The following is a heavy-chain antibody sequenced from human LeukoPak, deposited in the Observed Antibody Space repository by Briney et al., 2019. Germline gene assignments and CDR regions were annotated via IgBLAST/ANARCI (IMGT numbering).Heavy chain of an antibody. V-gene: IGHV4-4*07. D-gene: IGHD3-22*01. CDR3: ARDRVDSSGYYYYYGMDV. J-gene: IGHJ6*02. Sequence: PSETQSLTCTVSGASISTYFWSWIRQPAGKGLEWIGRIYTSGSTSYNPSLKSRLTLSADTSKNQFSLKLRSVTAADTAVYYCARDRVDSSGYYYYYGMDVWGQGTTVTVSS. CDR2: IYTSGST. CDR1: GASISTYF.